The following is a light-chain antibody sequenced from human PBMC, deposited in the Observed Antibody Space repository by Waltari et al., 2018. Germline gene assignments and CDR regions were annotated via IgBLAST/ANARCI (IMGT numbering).Light chain of an antibody. CDR2: GAS. CDR3: QHYVRLPVS. Sequence: EIVLPQSPGTLSLSPGERATLSCRASQSVSRSLAWYQQKPGQAPRHLIYGASSRATGVPDRFSGSGSGTDFSLTISRLEPEDFAVYYCQHYVRLPVSFGQGTKVEIK. J-gene: IGKJ1*01. V-gene: IGKV3-20*01. CDR1: QSVSRS.